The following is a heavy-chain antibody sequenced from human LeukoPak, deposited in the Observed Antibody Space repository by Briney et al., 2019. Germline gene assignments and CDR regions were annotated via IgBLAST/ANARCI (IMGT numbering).Heavy chain of an antibody. V-gene: IGHV1-2*02. CDR1: GYTFTGHF. J-gene: IGHJ4*02. Sequence: GASVKVSCTASGYTFTGHFMHWVRQAPGQGLEWMGWIEPKSGGTHCGHKFQGRVTMTRDTSMSTAYMELSRLKADDTAVYYCAREMGVVPTAIPTVDSWGQGTLVTVSS. CDR2: IEPKSGGT. CDR3: AREMGVVPTAIPTVDS. D-gene: IGHD2-2*02.